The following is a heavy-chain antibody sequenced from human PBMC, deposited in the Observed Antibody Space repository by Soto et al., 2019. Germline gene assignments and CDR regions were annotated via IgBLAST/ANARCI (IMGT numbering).Heavy chain of an antibody. D-gene: IGHD6-13*01. J-gene: IGHJ6*02. Sequence: GGSLRLSCAASGFTFSSYAMSWVRQAPGKGLEWVSAISGSGGSTYYADSVKGRFTISRDNSKNSLYLQMNSLRTEDTALYYCAKEGIAAAGTYYYYGMDVWGQGTTVTVSS. CDR3: AKEGIAAAGTYYYYGMDV. V-gene: IGHV3-23*01. CDR2: ISGSGGST. CDR1: GFTFSSYA.